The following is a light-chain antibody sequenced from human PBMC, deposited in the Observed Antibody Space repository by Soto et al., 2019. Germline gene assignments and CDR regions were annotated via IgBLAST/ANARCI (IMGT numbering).Light chain of an antibody. CDR1: SNDVGGYNY. Sequence: QSALTQPASVSGSPGQSVTISCTGTSNDVGGYNYVSWYQQHPGKAPKLVIYEVSHRPSGISGRFSGSKSGNTASLPISGLQVDDEADYFCSSYTTSSPYVFGAGTKLTVL. J-gene: IGLJ1*01. CDR3: SSYTTSSPYV. CDR2: EVS. V-gene: IGLV2-14*01.